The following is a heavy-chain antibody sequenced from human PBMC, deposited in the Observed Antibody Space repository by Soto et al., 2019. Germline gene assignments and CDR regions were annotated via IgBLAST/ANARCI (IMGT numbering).Heavy chain of an antibody. CDR1: GYTFTRYG. CDR3: AMVDVYVTPSPQDV. Sequence: QVQLVQSGAEVKNPGASVKVSCKASGYTFTRYGIGWARQAPGQGLEWMGWINTYNGNTNYAQNVQGRFSLTTDTSTSISYMELISLRSNDTAIYYCAMVDVYVTPSPQDVWGQGTTVIVSS. J-gene: IGHJ6*02. CDR2: INTYNGNT. V-gene: IGHV1-18*01. D-gene: IGHD3-16*01.